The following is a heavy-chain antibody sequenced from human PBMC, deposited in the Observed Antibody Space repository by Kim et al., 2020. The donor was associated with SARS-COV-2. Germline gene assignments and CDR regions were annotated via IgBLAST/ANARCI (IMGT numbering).Heavy chain of an antibody. D-gene: IGHD4-4*01. CDR3: ARDRRLDCSNPYYFDY. J-gene: IGHJ4*02. V-gene: IGHV4-31*03. CDR2: IYYSGST. CDR1: GGSISSGGYY. Sequence: SETLSLTCTVSGGSISSGGYYWSWIRQHPGKGLEWIGYIYYSGSTYYNPSLKSRVTISVDTSKNQFSLKLSSVTAADTAVYYCARDRRLDCSNPYYFDYWGQRTLVTVSS.